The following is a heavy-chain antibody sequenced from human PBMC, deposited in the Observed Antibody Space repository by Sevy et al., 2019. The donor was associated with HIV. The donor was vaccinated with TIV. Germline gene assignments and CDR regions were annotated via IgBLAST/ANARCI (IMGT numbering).Heavy chain of an antibody. J-gene: IGHJ4*02. CDR3: AKGAHPQRSNSWYDY. CDR2: ISTYNGNT. V-gene: IGHV1-18*01. CDR1: NYTFSRYG. D-gene: IGHD6-13*01. Sequence: ASVKVSCKASNYTFSRYGISWVRQAPGQGLEWMGWISTYNGNTKNAQKFQGRVALTTDTSTGTAYMQVGSLRSDDTAVYYCAKGAHPQRSNSWYDYWGQGTLFTVSS.